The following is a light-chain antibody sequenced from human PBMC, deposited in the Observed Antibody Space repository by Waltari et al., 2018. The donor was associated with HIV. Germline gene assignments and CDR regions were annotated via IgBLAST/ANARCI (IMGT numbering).Light chain of an antibody. V-gene: IGLV1-47*01. J-gene: IGLJ7*01. Sequence: QSVLTQPPSASGTPGQRVTISCSGSTSNIGSNSVHWYQHLPGTAPKPLISGLHERPSGVCDRFAGSKSGGWGSLAISGLRSEDEGDYSCAAWDDSLGGPVFGGGTQLTVL. CDR1: TSNIGSNS. CDR2: GLH. CDR3: AAWDDSLGGPV.